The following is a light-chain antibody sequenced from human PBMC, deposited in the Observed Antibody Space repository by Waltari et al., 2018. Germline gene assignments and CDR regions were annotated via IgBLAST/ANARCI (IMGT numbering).Light chain of an antibody. CDR2: DVS. V-gene: IGLV2-14*03. Sequence: QSALTHPASVSGSPGPSLTLPCPGTSRAVGGYQYVPRDQQHPGKAPNLIIYDVSKRPSGVSNRFSGSKSGNTASLTISGLQAEDEGDYYCSSYTSSSTWVFGGGTKLTVL. CDR3: SSYTSSSTWV. CDR1: SRAVGGYQY. J-gene: IGLJ3*02.